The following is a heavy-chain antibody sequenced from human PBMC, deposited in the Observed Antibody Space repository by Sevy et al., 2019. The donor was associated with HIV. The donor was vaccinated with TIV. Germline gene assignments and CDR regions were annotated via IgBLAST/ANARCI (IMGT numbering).Heavy chain of an antibody. CDR2: FDPEDGET. CDR1: GYTLTKLS. CDR3: ATTKDYYENGGDPFDY. Sequence: ASVKVSCKVSGYTLTKLSMHWVRQAPGKGLEWMGTFDPEDGETIYAQKFQGRVTMTEDTSKDTAYMELRSLSFEDTGGYYCATTKDYYENGGDPFDYWGQGTLVTVSS. V-gene: IGHV1-24*01. D-gene: IGHD3-22*01. J-gene: IGHJ4*02.